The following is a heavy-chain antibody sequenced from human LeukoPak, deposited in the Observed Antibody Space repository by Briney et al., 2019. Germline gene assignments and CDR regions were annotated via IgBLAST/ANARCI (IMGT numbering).Heavy chain of an antibody. CDR2: IYYSGST. CDR3: ARDITIFGVGPKLGSDYMDV. D-gene: IGHD3-3*01. Sequence: SETLSLTCTVSGGSISSYYWSWIRQPPGKGLEWIGYIYYSGSTNYNPSLKSRVTISVDTSKNQFSLKLSSVTAADTAVYYCARDITIFGVGPKLGSDYMDVWGKGTTVTVSS. V-gene: IGHV4-59*12. J-gene: IGHJ6*03. CDR1: GGSISSYY.